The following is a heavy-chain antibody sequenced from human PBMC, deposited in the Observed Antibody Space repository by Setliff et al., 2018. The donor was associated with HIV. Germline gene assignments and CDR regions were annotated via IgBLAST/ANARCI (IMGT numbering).Heavy chain of an antibody. J-gene: IGHJ3*02. CDR1: GGAFISHT. CDR3: ASPTTVTGDAFDI. CDR2: IIPILGIP. D-gene: IGHD4-17*01. V-gene: IGHV1-69*02. Sequence: ASVKVSCKASGGAFISHTFTWVRQAPGQGLEWMGRIIPILGIPNYAQNFQGRLTISADKSTRTAYLELSSLRSDDAAVYYCASPTTVTGDAFDIWGQGTMVTVSS.